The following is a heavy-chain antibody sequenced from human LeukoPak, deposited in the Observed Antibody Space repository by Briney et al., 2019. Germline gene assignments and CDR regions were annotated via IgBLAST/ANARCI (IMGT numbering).Heavy chain of an antibody. CDR3: SGRGTWPGYDY. D-gene: IGHD5-12*01. CDR1: GGSLSSYY. CDR2: IYASGST. J-gene: IGHJ4*02. Sequence: PSETLSLTCTVSGGSLSSYYWSWIRQPPGKGLEWIGYIYASGSTKYNPPLQSRAATSIEATKNQISLSLICVTAADTAGHYCSGRGTWPGYDYWGQGTLVTVSS. V-gene: IGHV4-4*09.